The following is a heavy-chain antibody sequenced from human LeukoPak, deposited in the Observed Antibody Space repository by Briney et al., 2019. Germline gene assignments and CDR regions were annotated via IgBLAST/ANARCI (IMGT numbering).Heavy chain of an antibody. CDR1: GFTFSTYW. CDR3: ARARYFDY. CDR2: KKEDGSEK. J-gene: IGHJ4*02. Sequence: GGSLRLSCAASGFTFSTYWMSWVRQAPGKGLEWVANKKEDGSEKNYVDSVKGRFTISRGNAKKSLYLQMNSLRAEDTAVHYCARARYFDYWGQGMLVTASS. V-gene: IGHV3-7*01.